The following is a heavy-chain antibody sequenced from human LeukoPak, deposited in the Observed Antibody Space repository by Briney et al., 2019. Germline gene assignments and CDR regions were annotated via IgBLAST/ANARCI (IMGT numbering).Heavy chain of an antibody. D-gene: IGHD6-13*01. CDR1: GYSFTNHW. Sequence: GESLKISCKGSGYSFTNHWIGWVRQMPGKGLEWMGIIYPGDSDTRYSPSFQGQVTISADKSISTAYLQWSSLKASDTAMYYCARRQRIAAAGMNCFDSWGQGTLVTVSS. J-gene: IGHJ5*01. CDR3: ARRQRIAAAGMNCFDS. CDR2: IYPGDSDT. V-gene: IGHV5-51*01.